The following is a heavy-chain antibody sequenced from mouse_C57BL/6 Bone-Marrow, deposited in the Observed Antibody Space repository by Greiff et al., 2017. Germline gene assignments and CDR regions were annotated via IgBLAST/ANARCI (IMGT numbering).Heavy chain of an antibody. J-gene: IGHJ1*03. CDR1: GFSLSTFGLG. CDR3: ARFWADGYYVFWYFAV. D-gene: IGHD2-3*01. V-gene: IGHV8-8*01. CDR2: TWWDDDN. Sequence: QVTLKVSGPGILQPSQSLSLTCSFSGFSLSTFGLGVGWIRPPSGKGLEWLAHTWWDDDNYYNPALKSRLTIAKDTSKTQVFLKIANVDTADTATYYCARFWADGYYVFWYFAVWGTGTTVTVSA.